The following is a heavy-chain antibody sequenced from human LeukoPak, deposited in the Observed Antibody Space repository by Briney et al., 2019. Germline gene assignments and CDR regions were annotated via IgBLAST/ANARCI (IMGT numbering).Heavy chain of an antibody. Sequence: ASVKVSCKASGYSSTSYDINWVRQAPGQGFEWVGWMNPNSGNTGHAQEFQGRVTMTRDTSMSTAYMELSSLRYEDTAVYYCARGRGYDRTGYVYYFDFWGQGTLVTVSS. CDR1: GYSSTSYD. D-gene: IGHD3-22*01. CDR3: ARGRGYDRTGYVYYFDF. CDR2: MNPNSGNT. J-gene: IGHJ4*02. V-gene: IGHV1-8*01.